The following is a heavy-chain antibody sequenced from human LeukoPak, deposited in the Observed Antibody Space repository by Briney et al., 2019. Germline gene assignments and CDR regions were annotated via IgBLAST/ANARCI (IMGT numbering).Heavy chain of an antibody. CDR1: GFTFGDYA. V-gene: IGHV3-49*03. CDR3: ARAPGGGDLSYYYYYMDV. CDR2: IRSKTYGGTG. Sequence: GGSLRLSCTASGFTFGDYAMNWFRQAPGKGLEWVGFIRSKTYGGTGEYAASVKGRFTISRDDSKNSLYLQMNSLKTEDTAVYYCARAPGGGDLSYYYYYMDVWGKGTTVTVSS. J-gene: IGHJ6*03. D-gene: IGHD2-21*02.